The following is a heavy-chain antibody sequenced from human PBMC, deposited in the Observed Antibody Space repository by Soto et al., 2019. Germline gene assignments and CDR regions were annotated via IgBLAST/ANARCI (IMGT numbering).Heavy chain of an antibody. Sequence: QVQLVQSGAEVKKPGASVKVSCKASGYTFTSYGISWVRQAPGQGLEWMGWISAYNGNTNYAQKLQGRVTMTTDTSXXTXHXXLRSLRSDDTAVYYCARDRVVVVVAATPHNRLFDPWGQGTLVTVSS. V-gene: IGHV1-18*01. CDR1: GYTFTSYG. J-gene: IGHJ5*02. CDR2: ISAYNGNT. D-gene: IGHD2-15*01. CDR3: ARDRVVVVVAATPHNRLFDP.